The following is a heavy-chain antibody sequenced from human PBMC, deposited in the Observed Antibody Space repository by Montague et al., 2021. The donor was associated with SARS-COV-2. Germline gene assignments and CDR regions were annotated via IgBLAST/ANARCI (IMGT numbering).Heavy chain of an antibody. V-gene: IGHV4-34*01. Sequence: SETLSLTCDVYGGSFSGYYWSWIRQPPGKGLEWIGEINHSGSTNYNPSLKSRVTISVDTSKNQFSLKLSSVTAADTAVYYCARGHYSSSWYGIRYYFDYWGQGTLVTVSS. J-gene: IGHJ4*02. CDR3: ARGHYSSSWYGIRYYFDY. D-gene: IGHD6-13*01. CDR1: GGSFSGYY. CDR2: INHSGST.